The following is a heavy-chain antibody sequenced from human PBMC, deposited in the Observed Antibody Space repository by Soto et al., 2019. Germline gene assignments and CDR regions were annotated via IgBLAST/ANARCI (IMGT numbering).Heavy chain of an antibody. J-gene: IGHJ6*02. Sequence: QVQLVQSGAEVKNPGASVKVSCKASGYSFTRYGIGWARQAPGQGLEWMGWINAYNGNTNYAQNLQGRLTLTTDTSTTTAYMELRSLRSNXXAXXXXXXXXXXXXXXXXXVWGQGTTVTVSS. V-gene: IGHV1-18*01. CDR1: GYSFTRYG. CDR2: INAYNGNT. CDR3: XXXXXXXXXXXXXV.